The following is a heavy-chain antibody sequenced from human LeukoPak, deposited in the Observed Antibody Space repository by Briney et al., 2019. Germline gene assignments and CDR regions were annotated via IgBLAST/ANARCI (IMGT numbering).Heavy chain of an antibody. Sequence: ASVKVSCKASGYTFTGYYMHWVRQAPGQGLERMGWINPYRGVITSAQMFPARVPMTSDTSISTAYMDLSRLRSDDTAVYYCARARGYSYGAQDAFDIWGQGTMVTVSS. CDR2: INPYRGVI. V-gene: IGHV1-2*02. CDR1: GYTFTGYY. CDR3: ARARGYSYGAQDAFDI. J-gene: IGHJ3*02. D-gene: IGHD5-18*01.